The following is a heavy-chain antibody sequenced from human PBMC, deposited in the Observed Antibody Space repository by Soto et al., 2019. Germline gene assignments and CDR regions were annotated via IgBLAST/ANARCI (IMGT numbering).Heavy chain of an antibody. CDR2: INHSGST. CDR1: GGSFSDYY. V-gene: IGHV4-34*01. D-gene: IGHD3-22*01. Sequence: SETLSLTCAVYGGSFSDYYWSWIRRPPGKGLEWIGEINHSGSTNYNPSLKSRLTISVDTSKNQFSLKLRSVTAADTAVYFCERHSIWLLLSDYWGQGTLVTVSS. CDR3: ERHSIWLLLSDY. J-gene: IGHJ4*02.